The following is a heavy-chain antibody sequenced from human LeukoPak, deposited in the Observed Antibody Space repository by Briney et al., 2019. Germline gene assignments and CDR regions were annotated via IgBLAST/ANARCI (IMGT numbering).Heavy chain of an antibody. D-gene: IGHD4-17*01. CDR1: GFTFSSYA. CDR3: AKAPTPYGDPTHCWFDP. V-gene: IGHV3-23*01. Sequence: PGGSLRLSCAASGFTFSSYAMSWVRQAPGKGLEWVSATSGSGGSTYYADSVKGRFTISRDNSKNTLYLQMNSLRAEDTAVYYCAKAPTPYGDPTHCWFDPWGQGTLVTVSS. CDR2: TSGSGGST. J-gene: IGHJ5*02.